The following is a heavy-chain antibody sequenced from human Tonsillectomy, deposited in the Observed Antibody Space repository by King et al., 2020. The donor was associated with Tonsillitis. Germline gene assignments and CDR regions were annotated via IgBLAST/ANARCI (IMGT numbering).Heavy chain of an antibody. D-gene: IGHD6-13*01. J-gene: IGHJ3*02. CDR3: AREGGGAAAGRRAADM. V-gene: IGHV3-7*01. CDR1: GFTFSTYW. Sequence: VQLVESGGGLVQPGGSLRLSCAASGFTFSTYWMSWVRQAPGKGLEWVANINQGGSEEYYVDSVKGRFTISRDNAKNSLYLQMNSLRVEDTAVYYCAREGGGAAAGRRAADMWGQGTMDTVSS. CDR2: INQGGSEE.